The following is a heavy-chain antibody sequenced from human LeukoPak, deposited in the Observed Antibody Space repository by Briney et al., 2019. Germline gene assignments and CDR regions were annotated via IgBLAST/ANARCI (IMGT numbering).Heavy chain of an antibody. J-gene: IGHJ6*03. CDR1: GGSISSYY. CDR2: IYYSGST. Sequence: SETLSLTCTVSGGSISSYYWSWIRQPPGKGLEWIGYIYYSGSTNYNPSLKSRVTISVDTSKNQFSLKLSSVTAADTAVYYCARAKYYMDVWGKGTTVTVSS. CDR3: ARAKYYMDV. V-gene: IGHV4-59*12.